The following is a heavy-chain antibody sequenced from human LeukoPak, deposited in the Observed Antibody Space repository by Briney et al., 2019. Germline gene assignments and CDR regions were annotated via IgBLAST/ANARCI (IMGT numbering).Heavy chain of an antibody. CDR1: GFTFSSYG. CDR3: AKGYLRDSSGYRGLYFDY. J-gene: IGHJ4*02. D-gene: IGHD3-22*01. Sequence: PGGSLRLSCAASGFTFSSYGMSWVRQAPGKGLEWVSAISGSGGSTYYADSVKGRFIISRDNSKNTLYLQMNSLRAEDTAVYYCAKGYLRDSSGYRGLYFDYWGQGTLVTVSS. CDR2: ISGSGGST. V-gene: IGHV3-23*01.